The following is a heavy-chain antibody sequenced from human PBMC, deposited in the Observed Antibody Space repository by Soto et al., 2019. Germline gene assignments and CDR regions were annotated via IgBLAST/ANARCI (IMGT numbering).Heavy chain of an antibody. CDR2: IIPILRTA. CDR3: ARDKYQLIFSWFDS. V-gene: IGHV1-69*13. J-gene: IGHJ5*01. Sequence: ASVKVSCKASGGTFSNYAFSWVRQAPGQGLEWLGGIIPILRTANYAQKFQGRVTVTADESTSTAYMELSSLRSEDTAIYYCARDKYQLIFSWFDSWGQGTLVTVSS. CDR1: GGTFSNYA. D-gene: IGHD2-2*01.